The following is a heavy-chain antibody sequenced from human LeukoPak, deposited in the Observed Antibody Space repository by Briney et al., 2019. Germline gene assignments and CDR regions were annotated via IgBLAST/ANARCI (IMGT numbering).Heavy chain of an antibody. CDR2: INPNSGGT. CDR1: GYTFTGYY. CDR3: ARVPDFWSGYDDDY. Sequence: ASVKVSCKASGYTFTGYYMHWVRQAPGQGLEWMGWINPNSGGTNYAQKFQGRVTMTRDTSISTAYMELSRLRSDDTAVYYCARVPDFWSGYDDDYWGQGTLVTVSS. J-gene: IGHJ4*02. V-gene: IGHV1-2*02. D-gene: IGHD3-3*01.